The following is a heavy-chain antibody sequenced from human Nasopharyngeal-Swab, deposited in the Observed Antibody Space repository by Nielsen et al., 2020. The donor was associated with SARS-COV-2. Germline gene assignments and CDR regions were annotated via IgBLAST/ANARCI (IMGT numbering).Heavy chain of an antibody. CDR3: ARDSYYGDQNFDY. CDR1: GFTFSTYS. Sequence: GGSLRLYCAASGFTFSTYSMNWVRQAPGKGLEWVSYISHSSSTIYYADSVNGRFTISRDNAKNSLYLQTNSLRAEDTAVYYCARDSYYGDQNFDYWGQGTLVTVSS. V-gene: IGHV3-48*04. J-gene: IGHJ4*02. D-gene: IGHD4-17*01. CDR2: ISHSSSTI.